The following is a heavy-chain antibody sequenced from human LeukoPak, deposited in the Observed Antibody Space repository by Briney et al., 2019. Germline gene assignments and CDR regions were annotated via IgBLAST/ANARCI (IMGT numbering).Heavy chain of an antibody. J-gene: IGHJ4*02. CDR1: GFTFSTYV. Sequence: PGGSLRLSCAAPGFTFSTYVMSSVRQAPGKGQEWVPGIRGRGDKTYYADSVKGRFPISRDNSKNTLYLQMNSLRAEDTAVYYCAKGSGCDTDFDYWGQGTLVSVSS. CDR2: IRGRGDKT. D-gene: IGHD5-12*01. V-gene: IGHV3-23*01. CDR3: AKGSGCDTDFDY.